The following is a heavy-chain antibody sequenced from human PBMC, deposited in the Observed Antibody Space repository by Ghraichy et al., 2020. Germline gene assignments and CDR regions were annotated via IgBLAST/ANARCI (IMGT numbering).Heavy chain of an antibody. CDR1: GFTFSSYV. CDR3: ARSECTGTYGRLDY. D-gene: IGHD2-8*02. J-gene: IGHJ4*02. Sequence: GGSLRLSCAAYGFTFSSYVMNWVRQAPGKGLEWVSSITGSGSSTNYADSVRGRFTISRDNSKNTLFLQMNSLRADDTAVYYCARSECTGTYGRLDYWGQGTLVTVSS. CDR2: ITGSGSST. V-gene: IGHV3-23*01.